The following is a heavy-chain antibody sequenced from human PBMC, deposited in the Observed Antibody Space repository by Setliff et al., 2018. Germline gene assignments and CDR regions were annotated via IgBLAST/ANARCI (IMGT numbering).Heavy chain of an antibody. Sequence: QPGGSLRLSCAASTFIFSKYAVTWVRQAPGKGLQWVASIGAGGDYTKYADSVRGRFTISRDNSKNTIYLQMNSLRAENTAKYYCAKDPTGDCGGSFDSWGRGALVTVS. J-gene: IGHJ5*01. V-gene: IGHV3-23*01. CDR1: TFIFSKYA. CDR3: AKDPTGDCGGSFDS. D-gene: IGHD2-21*02. CDR2: IGAGGDYT.